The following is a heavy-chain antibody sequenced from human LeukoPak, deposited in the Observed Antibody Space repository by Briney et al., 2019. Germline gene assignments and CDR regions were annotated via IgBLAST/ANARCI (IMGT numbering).Heavy chain of an antibody. V-gene: IGHV4-59*01. CDR1: GGSISSYY. CDR2: IYYSGST. CDR3: ARADEIRFLEWLYRD. D-gene: IGHD3-3*01. J-gene: IGHJ4*02. Sequence: PSETLSLTCTVSGGSISSYYWSWIRQPPGKGLEWIGYIYYSGSTNYNPSLKSRVTISVDTSKNQFSLKLSSVTAADTAVYYCARADEIRFLEWLYRDWGQGTLVTVSS.